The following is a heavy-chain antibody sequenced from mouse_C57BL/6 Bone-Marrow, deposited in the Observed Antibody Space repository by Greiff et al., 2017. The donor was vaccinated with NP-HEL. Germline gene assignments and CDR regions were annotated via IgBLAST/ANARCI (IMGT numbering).Heavy chain of an antibody. J-gene: IGHJ3*01. CDR2: IYPRDGST. CDR1: GYTFTSYD. CDR3: ASLRGFAY. V-gene: IGHV1-85*01. Sequence: VKLMESGPELVKPGASVKLSCKASGYTFTSYDINWVKQRPGQGLEWIGWIYPRDGSTKYNEKVKGKATFTIHTSSSTAYMELHSLTSENSAVYFCASLRGFAYWCQGTLVTVSA.